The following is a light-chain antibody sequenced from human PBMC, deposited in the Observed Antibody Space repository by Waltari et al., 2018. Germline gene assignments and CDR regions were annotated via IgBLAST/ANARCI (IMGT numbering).Light chain of an antibody. V-gene: IGKV3-15*01. CDR2: GAF. J-gene: IGKJ1*01. Sequence: EIVLTQPPATLSVSPGESATLPCTASQSIRTDVAWYHQKPGQAPTLLIYGAFSRATCIPARFSGEGSGTEFTLTISSLKSEDFGLYYCQQYNSWPPETFGQGTKVEIK. CDR1: QSIRTD. CDR3: QQYNSWPPET.